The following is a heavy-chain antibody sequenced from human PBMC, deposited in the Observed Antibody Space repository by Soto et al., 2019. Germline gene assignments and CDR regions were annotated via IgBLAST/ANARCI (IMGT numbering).Heavy chain of an antibody. CDR2: IQSGGHK. Sequence: GSLRLSGAGSGFTVSSKYMSCVRQAPGKGLEWVALIQSGGHKYYADSVKGRFTISRDNSKNTLYLQMNSLRAEDTAVYYCAREGTYYDILTGSQRWPTYFDYWGQGTLVTVSS. D-gene: IGHD3-9*01. V-gene: IGHV3-66*01. CDR1: GFTVSSKY. J-gene: IGHJ4*02. CDR3: AREGTYYDILTGSQRWPTYFDY.